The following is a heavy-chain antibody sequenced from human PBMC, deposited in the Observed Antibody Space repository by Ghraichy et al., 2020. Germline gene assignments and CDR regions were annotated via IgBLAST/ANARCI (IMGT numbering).Heavy chain of an antibody. CDR3: ARGLRTVVTPGYFDY. D-gene: IGHD4-23*01. V-gene: IGHV4-59*01. J-gene: IGHJ4*02. Sequence: SETLSLTCTVSGGSISSYFLSWIRQPPGKGLEWIGYIYYSGSTNYNPSLKSRVTISVDTSKNQFSLKLSSVTAADTAIYYCARGLRTVVTPGYFDYWGQGTLVTVSS. CDR2: IYYSGST. CDR1: GGSISSYF.